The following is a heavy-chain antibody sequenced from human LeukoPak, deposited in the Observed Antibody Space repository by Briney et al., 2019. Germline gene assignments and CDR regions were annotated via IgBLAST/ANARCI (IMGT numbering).Heavy chain of an antibody. CDR3: ARLRRGYSYGYWFDP. Sequence: SETLSLTCTVSGGSISSSSYYWGWIRQPPGKGLEWIGSIYYSGSTYYNPSLKSRVTISVDTSKNQFSLKLSSVTAADTAVYYCARLRRGYSYGYWFDPWGQGTLVTVSS. CDR2: IYYSGST. J-gene: IGHJ5*02. V-gene: IGHV4-39*07. CDR1: GGSISSSSYY. D-gene: IGHD5-18*01.